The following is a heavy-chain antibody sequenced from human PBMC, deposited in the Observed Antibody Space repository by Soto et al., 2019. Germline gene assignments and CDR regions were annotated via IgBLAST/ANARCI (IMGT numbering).Heavy chain of an antibody. D-gene: IGHD6-6*01. CDR1: GGSISSGDYY. J-gene: IGHJ5*02. V-gene: IGHV4-30-4*01. CDR3: AREGGYSSSAGVGWFDP. Sequence: SETLSLTCTVSGGSISSGDYYWSWIRQPPGKGLEWIGYIYYSGSTYYNPSLKNRVTISVDTSKNQFTLKLSSVTAADTAVYYCAREGGYSSSAGVGWFDPWGQGTLVTVSS. CDR2: IYYSGST.